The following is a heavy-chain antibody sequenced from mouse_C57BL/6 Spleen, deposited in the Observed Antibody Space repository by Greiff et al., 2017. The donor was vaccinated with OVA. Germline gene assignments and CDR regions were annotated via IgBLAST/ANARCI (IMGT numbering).Heavy chain of an antibody. CDR2: IYPGDGDT. CDR3: AREGLLEDYAMDY. V-gene: IGHV1-80*01. CDR1: GYAFSSYW. Sequence: QVQLQQSGAELVKPGASVKISCKASGYAFSSYWMNWVKQRPGKGLEWIGQIYPGDGDTNYNGKFKGKATLTADKSSSTAYMQLSSLTSEDSAVYFCAREGLLEDYAMDYWGQGTSVTVSS. J-gene: IGHJ4*01. D-gene: IGHD2-3*01.